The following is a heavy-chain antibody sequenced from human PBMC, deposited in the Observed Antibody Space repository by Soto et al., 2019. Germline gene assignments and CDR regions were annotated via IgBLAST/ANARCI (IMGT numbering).Heavy chain of an antibody. CDR3: ARVKHAQLEVDP. D-gene: IGHD2-2*01. V-gene: IGHV4-30-4*01. CDR2: IYYSGST. Sequence: PSETLSLTCTVSGGSISSGDYYWSWIRQPPGQGLEWIEYIYYSGSTYYNPSLKSRVTISVDTSKTQFSLKLSSVTAADTAVYYCARVKHAQLEVDPWGQGTLVTVSS. CDR1: GGSISSGDYY. J-gene: IGHJ5*02.